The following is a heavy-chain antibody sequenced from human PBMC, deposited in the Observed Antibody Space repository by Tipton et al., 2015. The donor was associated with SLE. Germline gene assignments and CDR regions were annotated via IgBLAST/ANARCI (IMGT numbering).Heavy chain of an antibody. J-gene: IGHJ4*02. V-gene: IGHV4-59*11. CDR1: GASISSHY. CDR3: ARGSVRADDY. D-gene: IGHD4-17*01. Sequence: TLSLTCTVSGASISSHYWSWIRQPPGKKLEWIGYIYYNRHTNYIPSLESRVTISIDTSKNQFSLSLKSVTAADTAVYYCARGSVRADDYWGQGTLVTVS. CDR2: IYYNRHT.